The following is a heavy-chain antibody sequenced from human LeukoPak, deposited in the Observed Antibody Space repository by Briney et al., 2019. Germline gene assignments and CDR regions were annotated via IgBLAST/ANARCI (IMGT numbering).Heavy chain of an antibody. D-gene: IGHD5-18*01. CDR2: LWYDGSNK. CDR1: GFTFSSYG. J-gene: IGHJ4*02. V-gene: IGHV3-33*06. CDR3: AKGPSDTAVATAFDY. Sequence: PGRSLRLSCAASGFTFSSYGMYWVRQAPGKGLEGVAVLWYDGSNKYYVDSVKGRFTISRDNSKNTLYLQMNSLRAEDTAVYYCAKGPSDTAVATAFDYWGQGTLVTVSS.